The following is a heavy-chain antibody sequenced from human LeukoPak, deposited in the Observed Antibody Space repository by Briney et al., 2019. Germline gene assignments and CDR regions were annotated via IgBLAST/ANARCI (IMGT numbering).Heavy chain of an antibody. V-gene: IGHV1-18*01. J-gene: IGHJ6*02. CDR3: ARDQGLLWFGELLFPYYYYGMDV. Sequence: VASVKVSCKASGYTFTSYGISWVRQAPGQGLEWMGWISAYSGNTNYAQKLQGRVTMTTDTSTSTAYMELRSLRSDDTAVYYCARDQGLLWFGELLFPYYYYGMDVWGQGTTVTVSS. D-gene: IGHD3-10*01. CDR1: GYTFTSYG. CDR2: ISAYSGNT.